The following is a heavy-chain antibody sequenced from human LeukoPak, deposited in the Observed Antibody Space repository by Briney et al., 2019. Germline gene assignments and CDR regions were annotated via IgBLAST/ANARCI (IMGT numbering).Heavy chain of an antibody. CDR2: ISAYNGNT. Sequence: GASVKVSCKASGYTFTSYGISWVRQAPGQGLEWMGWISAYNGNTNYAQKLQGRVTVTTDTSTSTAYMELRSLRSDDTAVYYCARVGYYDFWSGPTKYYYYMDVWGKGTTVTVSS. D-gene: IGHD3-3*01. CDR3: ARVGYYDFWSGPTKYYYYMDV. J-gene: IGHJ6*03. CDR1: GYTFTSYG. V-gene: IGHV1-18*01.